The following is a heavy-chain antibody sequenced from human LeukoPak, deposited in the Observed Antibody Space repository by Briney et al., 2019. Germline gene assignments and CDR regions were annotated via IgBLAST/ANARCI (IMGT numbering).Heavy chain of an antibody. CDR3: ARGPIIAAAGHYYYYYMDV. CDR2: INPSGGST. Sequence: APVKVSCKASGYTFTSYYMHWVRQAPGQGLEGMGIINPSGGSTSYAQKFQGRVTMTRAMSTSTAYMELSRLRSDDTAVYYCARGPIIAAAGHYYYYYMDVWGKGTTVTISS. J-gene: IGHJ6*03. D-gene: IGHD6-13*01. CDR1: GYTFTSYY. V-gene: IGHV1-46*01.